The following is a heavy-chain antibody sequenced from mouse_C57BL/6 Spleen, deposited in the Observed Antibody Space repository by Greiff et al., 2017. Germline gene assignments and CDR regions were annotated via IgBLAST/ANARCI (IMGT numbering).Heavy chain of an antibody. CDR3: ARDFGIDGSSYEFAY. D-gene: IGHD1-1*01. CDR1: GYTFTDYY. J-gene: IGHJ3*01. CDR2: IFPGSGST. V-gene: IGHV1-75*01. Sequence: QVQLQQSGPELVKPGASVKISCKASGYTFTDYYINWVKQRPGQGLEWIGWIFPGSGSTYYNEKFKGKATLTVDKSSSTAYMLRSSLTSEDSAVYFCARDFGIDGSSYEFAYWGQGTLVTVSA.